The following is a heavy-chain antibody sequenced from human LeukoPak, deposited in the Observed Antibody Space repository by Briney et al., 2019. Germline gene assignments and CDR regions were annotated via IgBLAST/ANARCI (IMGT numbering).Heavy chain of an antibody. Sequence: ASVKVSCKASGYTFTNYAMHWVRLAPGQRLQWMGWINLVNGNTKYSQYFEGRVTITRDTSASTVYMELSSLRPDDMAVYYCARGRGTIGSNRDFYFYYYRDIWGNGTTVTVSS. CDR3: ARGRGTIGSNRDFYFYYYRDI. CDR1: GYTFTNYA. V-gene: IGHV1-3*03. D-gene: IGHD2-21*01. J-gene: IGHJ6*03. CDR2: INLVNGNT.